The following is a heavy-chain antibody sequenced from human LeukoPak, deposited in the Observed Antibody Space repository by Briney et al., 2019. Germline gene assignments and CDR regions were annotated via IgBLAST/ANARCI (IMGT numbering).Heavy chain of an antibody. J-gene: IGHJ3*02. D-gene: IGHD3-22*01. V-gene: IGHV1-69*01. Sequence: GSSVKVSCKASGGTFSSYAISWVRQAPGQGLEWMGGIIPIFGTANYAQKFQGRVTITADESTSTAYMELSSLRSEDTAVYYRARDPRKYYDSSGYHIDAFDIWGQGTMVTVSS. CDR2: IIPIFGTA. CDR3: ARDPRKYYDSSGYHIDAFDI. CDR1: GGTFSSYA.